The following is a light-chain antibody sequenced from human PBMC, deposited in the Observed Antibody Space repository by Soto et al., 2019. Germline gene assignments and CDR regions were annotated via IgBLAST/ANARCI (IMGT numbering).Light chain of an antibody. V-gene: IGLV2-14*01. CDR1: SSDVGGYNY. Sequence: QSVLTQPASVSGSPGQSITISCTGTSSDVGGYNYVSWYQQHPGKAPKLMIYDVNNRPSGVSNSFSGSKSSNTASLTISGLQAEDEADYYCSSFTIITTYVFGTGTKVTVL. J-gene: IGLJ1*01. CDR3: SSFTIITTYV. CDR2: DVN.